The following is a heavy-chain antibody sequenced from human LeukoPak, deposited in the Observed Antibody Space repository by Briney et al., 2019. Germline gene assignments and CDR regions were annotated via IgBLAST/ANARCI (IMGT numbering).Heavy chain of an antibody. CDR3: ARVLQNYYHMHV. CDR1: GVSINSHY. D-gene: IGHD3-3*01. V-gene: IGHV4-59*11. CDR2: IYDSGSA. J-gene: IGHJ6*03. Sequence: SETLSLTCTVSGVSINSHYWSWIRQPPGKGLEWIGFIYDSGSANYKSSLKSRVTMTVDTSKNQYSLKLNSVSAADTVVYCCARVLQNYYHMHVWGKGTTVTVSS.